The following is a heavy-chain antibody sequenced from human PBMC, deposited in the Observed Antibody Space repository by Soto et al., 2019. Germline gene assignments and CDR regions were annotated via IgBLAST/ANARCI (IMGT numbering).Heavy chain of an antibody. J-gene: IGHJ4*02. CDR3: ARDAGEMATILNYFDY. CDR2: IIPIFGTA. D-gene: IGHD5-12*01. CDR1: GGTFSSYA. V-gene: IGHV1-69*05. Sequence: SVKVSCKASGGTFSSYAISWVRQAPGQGLEWMGGIIPIFGTANYAQKFQGRVTITRDTSASTAYMELSSLRSEDTAVYYCARDAGEMATILNYFDYWGQGTLVTVSS.